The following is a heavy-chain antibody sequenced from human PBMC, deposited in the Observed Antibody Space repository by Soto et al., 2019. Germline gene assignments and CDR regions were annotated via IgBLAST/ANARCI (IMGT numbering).Heavy chain of an antibody. CDR1: GVNFRGYA. Sequence: SVGSLRLSCEVSGVNFRGYAMSWVRQAPGKGLEWVSGIRIGPGITYYADSVKGRFTISSDISRKTVYLQMNNLTGDATALYHCASSSSDLPAGINVWGQGTKVTVSS. D-gene: IGHD6-13*01. CDR3: ASSSSDLPAGINV. J-gene: IGHJ6*02. CDR2: IRIGPGIT. V-gene: IGHV3-23*01.